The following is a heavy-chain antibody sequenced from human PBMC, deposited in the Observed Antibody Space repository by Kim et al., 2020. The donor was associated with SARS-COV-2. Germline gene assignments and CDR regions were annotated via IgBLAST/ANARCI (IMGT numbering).Heavy chain of an antibody. CDR3: ARSTGYSYGYGLDY. D-gene: IGHD5-18*01. V-gene: IGHV4-39*01. Sequence: NPSLKSRVTISVDTSKNQFSLKRSSVTAADTAVYYCARSTGYSYGYGLDYWGQGTLVTVSS. J-gene: IGHJ4*02.